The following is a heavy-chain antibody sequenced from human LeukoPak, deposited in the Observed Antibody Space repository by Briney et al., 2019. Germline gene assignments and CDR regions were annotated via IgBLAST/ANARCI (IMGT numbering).Heavy chain of an antibody. Sequence: GESLKISCKGSGYSLTNYWIGWVRQMPGKGLEWMGIMYVGDSDTRYSPSFQGQVTMSADKSISTAYLQWSSLKASDTAMYYCARPALTGLHVDYWGQGTLVTVSS. CDR2: MYVGDSDT. CDR1: GYSLTNYW. V-gene: IGHV5-51*01. D-gene: IGHD3-9*01. CDR3: ARPALTGLHVDY. J-gene: IGHJ4*02.